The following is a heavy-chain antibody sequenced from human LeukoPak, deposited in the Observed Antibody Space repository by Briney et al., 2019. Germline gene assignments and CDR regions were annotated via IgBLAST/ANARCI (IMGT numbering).Heavy chain of an antibody. J-gene: IGHJ4*02. D-gene: IGHD4-23*01. CDR1: GFTFNYYA. CDR2: ISTRSTYI. V-gene: IGHV3-21*01. CDR3: ARGGVSVGGNFDY. Sequence: GGSLRLSCAASGFTFNYYAMTWVRQAPGKGLEWVSSISTRSTYIYYADSLKGRFTISRDNAENSLYPQMNSLRAEDTAVYYCARGGVSVGGNFDYWGQGTLVTVSS.